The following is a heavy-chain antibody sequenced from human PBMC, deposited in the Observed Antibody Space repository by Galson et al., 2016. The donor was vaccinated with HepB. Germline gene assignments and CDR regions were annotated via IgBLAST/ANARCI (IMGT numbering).Heavy chain of an antibody. V-gene: IGHV4-59*13. D-gene: IGHD3-22*01. CDR2: ISYTGTT. CDR1: GGSITNYY. J-gene: IGHJ6*03. Sequence: SETLSLTCTVSGGSITNYYWSWIRHPPGKGLEWIGFISYTGTTTNNPSLKSRVPISMATSQKHFFLELSSVTAADTAVYYCARARSDSASGYYKGGFYYMDVWGKGTTVTVSS. CDR3: ARARSDSASGYYKGGFYYMDV.